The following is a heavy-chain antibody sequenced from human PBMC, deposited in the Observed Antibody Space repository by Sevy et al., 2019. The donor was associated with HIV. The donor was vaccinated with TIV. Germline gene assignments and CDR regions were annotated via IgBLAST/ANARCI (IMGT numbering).Heavy chain of an antibody. V-gene: IGHV4-59*08. J-gene: IGHJ3*02. CDR1: GGSINSDH. CDR2: VYYTGGT. Sequence: SETLSPTCTVSGGSINSDHWNWIRQPPGKGLEWIGYVYYTGGTNYNPSLKNRVTISVDRTKNQCSLKLTSVTAADTAVYYCARRNDFDIWGQGTMVTVSS. CDR3: ARRNDFDI.